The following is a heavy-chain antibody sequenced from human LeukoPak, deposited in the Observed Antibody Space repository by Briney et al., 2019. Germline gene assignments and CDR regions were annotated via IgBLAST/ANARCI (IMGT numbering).Heavy chain of an antibody. CDR1: GGSISSGGYY. V-gene: IGHV4-30-2*01. CDR2: IYHSGST. J-gene: IGHJ3*02. D-gene: IGHD2-2*01. Sequence: SETLSLTCTVSGGSISSGGYYWSWIRQPPGKGLEWTGYIYHSGSTYYNPSLKSRVTISVDRSKNQFSLKLSSVTAADTAVYYCARSRYCSSTSCSDDAFDIWGQGTMVTVSS. CDR3: ARSRYCSSTSCSDDAFDI.